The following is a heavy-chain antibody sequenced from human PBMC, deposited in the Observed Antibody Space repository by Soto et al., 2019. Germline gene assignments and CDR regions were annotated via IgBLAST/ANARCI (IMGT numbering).Heavy chain of an antibody. CDR1: GGSISSGDYY. CDR3: ARDLWGYCGTDCYPLDV. J-gene: IGHJ6*02. D-gene: IGHD2-21*02. V-gene: IGHV4-30-4*02. Sequence: SETLCLTCAVSGGSISSGDYYWSWIRQPPGKGLEWIGYIYYTGSTYYNPSLKSRVTISVDTSKNQFSLKLNSVTAADTAVYYCARDLWGYCGTDCYPLDVWGQGTTVTVSS. CDR2: IYYTGST.